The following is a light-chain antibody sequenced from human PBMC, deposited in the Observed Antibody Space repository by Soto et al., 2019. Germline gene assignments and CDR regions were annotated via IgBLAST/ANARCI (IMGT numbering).Light chain of an antibody. CDR2: EVT. CDR1: STDVGGYNY. CDR3: GSYSSTDTPFV. J-gene: IGLJ1*01. Sequence: QSVLAQPSSVSGSPGQSITISCTGTSTDVGGYNYVSWYQHHSGKAPKLLIYEVTNRPSGISDRFSGSKSFNTASLTISGLQAEDESDYYCGSYSSTDTPFVFGTGTKVTVL. V-gene: IGLV2-14*01.